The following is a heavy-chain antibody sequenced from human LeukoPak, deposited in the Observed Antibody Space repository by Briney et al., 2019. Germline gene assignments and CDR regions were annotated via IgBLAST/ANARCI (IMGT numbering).Heavy chain of an antibody. V-gene: IGHV3-43*02. J-gene: IGHJ4*02. CDR1: GFTFADHA. CDR2: ISGDGGST. D-gene: IGHD2-2*01. CDR3: AKDRYSFSTSRYAPFDH. Sequence: GGSLRLSCAASGFTFADHAMHWVRQAPGKGLEWVSIISGDGGSTYYADSVEGRFTISRDNSKDSLYLQMNSLRTEDTAFYYCAKDRYSFSTSRYAPFDHWGQGTLVTVS.